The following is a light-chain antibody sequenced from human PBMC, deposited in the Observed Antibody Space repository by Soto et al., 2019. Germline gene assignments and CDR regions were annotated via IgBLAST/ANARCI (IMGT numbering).Light chain of an antibody. CDR3: QQYGSSVKT. V-gene: IGKV3-20*01. CDR2: GAS. CDR1: QSVSNNY. J-gene: IGKJ1*01. Sequence: EIVLTQSPGTLSLSPGERATLSCRASQSVSNNYLAWYQQKPGQAPSLLIFGASNRAPDIPDRFSGSGSGTDFTLTISRLEPEAFAVYFCQQYGSSVKTFGQGTKVDIK.